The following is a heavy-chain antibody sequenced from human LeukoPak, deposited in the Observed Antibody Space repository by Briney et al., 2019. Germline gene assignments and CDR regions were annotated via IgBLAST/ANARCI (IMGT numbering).Heavy chain of an antibody. J-gene: IGHJ4*02. CDR1: GFTFSSYG. V-gene: IGHV3-64*01. Sequence: GGSLRLSCAASGFTFSSYGMHWVRQAPGKGLEYVSAISSNGGSTYYANSVKGRFTISRDNSKNTLYIQMGSLRAEDMAVYYCARDKWELPEMVIDYWGQGTLVTVSS. D-gene: IGHD1-26*01. CDR2: ISSNGGST. CDR3: ARDKWELPEMVIDY.